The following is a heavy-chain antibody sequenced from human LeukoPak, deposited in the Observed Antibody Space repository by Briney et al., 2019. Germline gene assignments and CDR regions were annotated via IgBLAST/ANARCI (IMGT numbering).Heavy chain of an antibody. V-gene: IGHV1-69*04. D-gene: IGHD4-17*01. J-gene: IGHJ4*02. CDR3: ARDFDYGDYGGYFDY. CDR1: GGTFSSYA. Sequence: SVKFSCKASGGTFSSYAISWVRQAPGQGLEWMGRIIPIFGIANYAQKFQGRVTITADKSTSTAYMELSSLRSEDTAVYYCARDFDYGDYGGYFDYWGQGTLVTVSS. CDR2: IIPIFGIA.